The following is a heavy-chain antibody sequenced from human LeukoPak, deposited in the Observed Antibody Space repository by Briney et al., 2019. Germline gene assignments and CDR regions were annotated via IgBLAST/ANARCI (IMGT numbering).Heavy chain of an antibody. Sequence: SETLSLTCAVSGGSFSGYYWSWIRQPPGKGLEWIGEINHSGSTNYNPSLKSRVTISVDTSKNQFSLKLSPVTAADTAVYYCAIPSLHSSGWFGAFDIWGQGTMVTVSS. J-gene: IGHJ3*02. CDR3: AIPSLHSSGWFGAFDI. CDR2: INHSGST. V-gene: IGHV4-34*01. CDR1: GGSFSGYY. D-gene: IGHD6-19*01.